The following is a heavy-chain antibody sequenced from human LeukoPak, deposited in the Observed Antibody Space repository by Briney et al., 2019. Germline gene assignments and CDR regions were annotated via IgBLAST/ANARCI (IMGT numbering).Heavy chain of an antibody. J-gene: IGHJ6*03. CDR1: GFSFRSYT. V-gene: IGHV3-48*01. D-gene: IGHD6-25*01. Sequence: PGGSLRLSCAASGFSFRSYTMNWVRQPPGKGLEWVSNIGTSSTTIYYADSVKGRFTISRDNAKNSLYLQMNSLRADDTAAYYCARFAAGGSYYYYMDVWGKGTTVTVSS. CDR3: ARFAAGGSYYYYMDV. CDR2: IGTSSTTI.